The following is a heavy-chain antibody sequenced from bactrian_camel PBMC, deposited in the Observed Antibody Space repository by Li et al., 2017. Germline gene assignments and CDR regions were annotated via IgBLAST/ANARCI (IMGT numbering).Heavy chain of an antibody. Sequence: DVQLVESGGGLVQPGGSLRLSCAASGFSISRYAGTWIRQAPGKGLEWVSRLNGDSTSYADSVKGRFTISLDKAKNTLYLQMNSLTTEDTAVYYCAQITSWSFPHWGQGTQVTVS. CDR2: LNGDST. D-gene: IGHD1*01. V-gene: IGHV3S40*01. J-gene: IGHJ4*01. CDR1: GFSISRYA. CDR3: AQITSWSFPH.